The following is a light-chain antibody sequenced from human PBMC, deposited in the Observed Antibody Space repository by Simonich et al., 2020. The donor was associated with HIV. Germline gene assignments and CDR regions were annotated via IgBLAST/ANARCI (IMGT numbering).Light chain of an antibody. Sequence: SYVLTQPPSVSVAPGKTARITCGGNNIENKSVHGYQQKPGQAPVMVLYDDSDRPSGIPERFSGSKSGSTATLTISRVEAGDEADYYCQVWDSRSDHYVFGTGTKVTVL. CDR3: QVWDSRSDHYV. V-gene: IGLV3-21*03. CDR2: DDS. J-gene: IGLJ1*01. CDR1: NIENKS.